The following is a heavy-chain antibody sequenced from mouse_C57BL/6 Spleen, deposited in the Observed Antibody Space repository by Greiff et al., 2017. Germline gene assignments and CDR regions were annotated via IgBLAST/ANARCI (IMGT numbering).Heavy chain of an antibody. D-gene: IGHD1-1*01. Sequence: EVMLVESGEGLVKPGGSLKLSCAASGFTFSSYAMSWVRQTPEKRLEWVAYISSGGDYIYYADTVKGRFTISRDNARNTLYLQMSSLKSEDTAMYYCTREVYYYGSSYGYFDVWGTGTTVTVSS. J-gene: IGHJ1*03. CDR3: TREVYYYGSSYGYFDV. CDR1: GFTFSSYA. CDR2: ISSGGDYI. V-gene: IGHV5-9-1*02.